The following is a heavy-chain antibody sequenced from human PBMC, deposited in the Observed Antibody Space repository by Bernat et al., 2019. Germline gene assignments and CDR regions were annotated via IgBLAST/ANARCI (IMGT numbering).Heavy chain of an antibody. CDR3: ARLWSSWFFDY. J-gene: IGHJ4*02. V-gene: IGHV3-33*01. Sequence: QVQLVESGGGVVQPGRSLRLSCAASGFTFNNYGMHWVRQVPGKGLGWVAVIWYDGNNKYYADSVKGRFNIYRDNSKNTLYLQMNSLGAEDTAVYYCARLWSSWFFDYWRQGTLVTVSS. CDR1: GFTFNNYG. CDR2: IWYDGNNK. D-gene: IGHD6-13*01.